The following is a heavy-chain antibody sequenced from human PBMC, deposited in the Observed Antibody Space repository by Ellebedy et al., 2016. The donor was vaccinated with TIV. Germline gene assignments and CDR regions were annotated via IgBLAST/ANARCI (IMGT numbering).Heavy chain of an antibody. J-gene: IGHJ6*02. V-gene: IGHV1-18*01. D-gene: IGHD4-11*01. CDR1: GYTLTELS. CDR2: ISAYNGNT. CDR3: ARDATHDYSNYVWFYYYGMDV. Sequence: ASVKVSCKVSGYTLTELSMHWVRQAPGKGLEWMGWISAYNGNTNYAQKFQGRVTMTTDTSTSTAYMELRSLRSDDTAVYYCARDATHDYSNYVWFYYYGMDVWGQGTTVTVSS.